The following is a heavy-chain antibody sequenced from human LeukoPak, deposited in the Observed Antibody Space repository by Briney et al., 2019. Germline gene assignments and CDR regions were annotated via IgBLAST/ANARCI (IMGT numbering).Heavy chain of an antibody. D-gene: IGHD5/OR15-5a*01. Sequence: GGSLRLSCAASGFTFSSYSMNWVRQAPGKGLEWVSSISSSSSYIYYADSVKGRFTISRDNAKNSLYLQMNSLRAEDTAVYYCARSTTVADDAFDIWDQGTMVTVSS. V-gene: IGHV3-21*01. J-gene: IGHJ3*02. CDR2: ISSSSSYI. CDR1: GFTFSSYS. CDR3: ARSTTVADDAFDI.